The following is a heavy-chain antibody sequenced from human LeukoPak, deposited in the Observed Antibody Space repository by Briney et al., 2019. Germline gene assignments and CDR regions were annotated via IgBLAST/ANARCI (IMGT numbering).Heavy chain of an antibody. V-gene: IGHV1-46*01. CDR2: INPSGGST. CDR3: ARECPEYYYDSSGPIPPCEYYYYGMDV. Sequence: ASVTVSCKASGYTFTGYYMHWVRQAPGQGLEWMGIINPSGGSTSYAQKFQGRVTMTRDTSTSTVYMELSSLRSEDTAVYYCARECPEYYYDSSGPIPPCEYYYYGMDVWGQGTTVTVSS. D-gene: IGHD3-22*01. CDR1: GYTFTGYY. J-gene: IGHJ6*02.